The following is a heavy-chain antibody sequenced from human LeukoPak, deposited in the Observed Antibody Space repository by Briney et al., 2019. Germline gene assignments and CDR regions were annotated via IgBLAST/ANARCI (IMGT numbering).Heavy chain of an antibody. CDR1: GFTFDDYA. CDR3: AKDSRYDSSGYYES. Sequence: PGRSLRLSCAASGFTFDDYAMHWVRQAPGKGLEWVSGISWNSGSIGYADSVKGRFTISRDNAMNSLYLQMNSLRAEDMALYYCAKDSRYDSSGYYESWGQGTLVTVSS. J-gene: IGHJ5*02. D-gene: IGHD3-22*01. V-gene: IGHV3-9*03. CDR2: ISWNSGSI.